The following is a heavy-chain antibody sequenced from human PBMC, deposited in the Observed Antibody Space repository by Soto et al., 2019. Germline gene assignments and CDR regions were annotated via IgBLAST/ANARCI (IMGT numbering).Heavy chain of an antibody. CDR2: IYYSGST. Sequence: QVQLQESGPGLVTPSQTLSLTCTVSGGSISSGGYYWSWIRQHPGKGLEWIGYIYYSGSTYYNPSLKSRVTSSVDTSKNQFSLKLSSVTAADTAVYYCASTIATIADVSPIDYWGQGTLVTVSS. J-gene: IGHJ4*02. CDR3: ASTIATIADVSPIDY. D-gene: IGHD6-13*01. V-gene: IGHV4-31*03. CDR1: GGSISSGGYY.